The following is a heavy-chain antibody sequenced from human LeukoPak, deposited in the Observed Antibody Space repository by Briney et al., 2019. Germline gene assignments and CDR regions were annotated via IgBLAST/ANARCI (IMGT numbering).Heavy chain of an antibody. CDR1: GFTLNKYS. CDR3: AREDCSTGSCSGY. CDR2: ISSSNTI. J-gene: IGHJ4*02. Sequence: PGGSLRLSCAASGFTLNKYSINWVRQAPGKGLEWISYISSSNTIYYADSVKGRFTISRDNAENSLFLQMNSLGAEDTAVYYCAREDCSTGSCSGYWGQGTLVIVSS. V-gene: IGHV3-48*01. D-gene: IGHD2-15*01.